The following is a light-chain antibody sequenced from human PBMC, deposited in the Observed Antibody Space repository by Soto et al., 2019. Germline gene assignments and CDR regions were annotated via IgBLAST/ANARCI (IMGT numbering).Light chain of an antibody. CDR3: QQYGSSLYT. Sequence: ENVLTQSPGTLSLSPGERATLSCRASQSVDSSYLAWYQQKPGQAPRLPIYGTSTRATGIPDRFSGSGSGTDFTLTINRLEPEDFAVYYCQQYGSSLYTFGQGTKLEIK. J-gene: IGKJ2*01. CDR2: GTS. CDR1: QSVDSSY. V-gene: IGKV3-20*01.